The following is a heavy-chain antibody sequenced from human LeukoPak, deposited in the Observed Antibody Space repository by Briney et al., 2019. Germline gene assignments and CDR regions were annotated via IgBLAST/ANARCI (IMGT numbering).Heavy chain of an antibody. D-gene: IGHD5-18*01. CDR3: AREAVRGDTATLKGAMGY. CDR1: GFSLSSHA. CDR2: TSSSDAGT. J-gene: IGHJ4*02. V-gene: IGHV3-23*01. Sequence: GGSLRLSCAASGFSLSSHAMSWVRQAPGKGLEWVSATSSSDAGTYYADSVRGRFTISRDNSKNTLYLQMNSLRPEDTAVYYCAREAVRGDTATLKGAMGYWGQGTLVTVSS.